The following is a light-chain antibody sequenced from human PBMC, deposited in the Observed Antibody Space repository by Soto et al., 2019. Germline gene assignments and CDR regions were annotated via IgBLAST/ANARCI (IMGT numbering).Light chain of an antibody. Sequence: EIVMTQSPATLSVSPGERATLSCRASQIISSNLAWFRQKPGQAPRLFMYDASTRATGIPDRFSGSGSGTDFTLTIGSLQSEDFAVYYCQQYDNWPYTFGQGTRLENK. CDR3: QQYDNWPYT. CDR1: QIISSN. V-gene: IGKV3-15*01. J-gene: IGKJ2*01. CDR2: DAS.